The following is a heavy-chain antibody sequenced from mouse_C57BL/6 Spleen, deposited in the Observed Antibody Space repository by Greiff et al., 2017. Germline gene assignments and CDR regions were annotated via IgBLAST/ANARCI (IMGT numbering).Heavy chain of an antibody. V-gene: IGHV1-80*01. CDR2: IYPGDGDT. J-gene: IGHJ2*01. Sequence: LVESGAELVKPGASVKISCKASGYAFSSYWMNWVKQRPGKGLEWIGQIYPGDGDTNYNGKFKGKATLTADKSSSTPYMQLSSLASEDSSVYFCARSRDDGVAFDVWGQGTTPTVSS. D-gene: IGHD1-2*01. CDR1: GYAFSSYW. CDR3: ARSRDDGVAFDV.